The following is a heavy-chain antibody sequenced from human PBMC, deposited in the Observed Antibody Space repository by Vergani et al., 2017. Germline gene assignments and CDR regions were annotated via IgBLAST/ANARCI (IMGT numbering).Heavy chain of an antibody. D-gene: IGHD6-19*01. V-gene: IGHV3-11*06. CDR1: GFTFSDYY. CDR2: ISSSSSYT. CDR3: AKVPSVAVAGTVGWFDP. Sequence: QVQLVESGGGLVKPGGSLRLSCAASGFTFSDYYMSWIRQAPGKGLEWVSYISSSSSYTNYADSVKGRFTISRDNAKNSLYLQMNSLRAEDTAVYYCAKVPSVAVAGTVGWFDPWGQGTLVTVSS. J-gene: IGHJ5*02.